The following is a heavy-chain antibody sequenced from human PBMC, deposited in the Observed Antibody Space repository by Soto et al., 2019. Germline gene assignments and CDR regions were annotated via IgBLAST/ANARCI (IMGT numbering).Heavy chain of an antibody. V-gene: IGHV4-30-2*01. D-gene: IGHD4-17*01. CDR3: ARDYGDYGIDY. CDR2: IYHSGST. CDR1: GGSISSGGYS. J-gene: IGHJ4*02. Sequence: QLQLQESGSGLVKPSQTLSLTCAVSGGSISSGGYSWSWIRQPPGKGLEWIGYIYHSGSTYYNPSLQRRVTISVDRSKNQFSLKLSSVTAADTAVYYCARDYGDYGIDYWGQGTLVTVSS.